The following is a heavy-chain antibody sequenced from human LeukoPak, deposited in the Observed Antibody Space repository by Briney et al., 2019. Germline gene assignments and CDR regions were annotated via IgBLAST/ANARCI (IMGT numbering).Heavy chain of an antibody. CDR1: GGSISSYY. CDR3: ARRPYSRLGGFDY. Sequence: SETLSLTCTVPGGSISSYYWSWIRQPPGKGLEWIGYIYYSGSTNYNPSLKSRVTISVDTSKNQFSLKLSSVTAADTAVYYCARRPYSRLGGFDYWGQGTLVTVSS. CDR2: IYYSGST. V-gene: IGHV4-59*08. D-gene: IGHD6-13*01. J-gene: IGHJ4*02.